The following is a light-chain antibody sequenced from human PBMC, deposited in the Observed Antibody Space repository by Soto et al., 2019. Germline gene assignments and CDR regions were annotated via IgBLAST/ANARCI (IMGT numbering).Light chain of an antibody. V-gene: IGKV3-20*01. Sequence: IVLTQSPGTLSLSPGETASLSCVASQSISSGYLAWYQKKPGQSPRLLIYGASSRAIGIPDRFRGSGSGTDFTLTISRLEPEDFAVYYCQQYGSSLCTCGQGTRLEIK. CDR1: QSISSGY. CDR2: GAS. CDR3: QQYGSSLCT. J-gene: IGKJ5*01.